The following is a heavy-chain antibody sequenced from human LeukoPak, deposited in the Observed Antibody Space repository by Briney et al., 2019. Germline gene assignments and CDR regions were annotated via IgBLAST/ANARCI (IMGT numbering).Heavy chain of an antibody. D-gene: IGHD4-17*01. CDR2: IYYSGRT. J-gene: IGHJ4*02. V-gene: IGHV4-39*07. CDR1: GGSISSYC. Sequence: SETLSLTCTVSGGSISSYCWGWIRQPPGKGLEWIGSIYYSGRTYSNPSLKSRVTISIDTSKNQFSLKLSSVTAADTAVYYCASDYGDYIVLNWGQGTLVTVSS. CDR3: ASDYGDYIVLN.